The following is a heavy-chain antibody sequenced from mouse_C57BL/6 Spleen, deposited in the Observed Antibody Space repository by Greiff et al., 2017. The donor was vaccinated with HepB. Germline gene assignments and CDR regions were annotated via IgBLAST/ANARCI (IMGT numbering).Heavy chain of an antibody. CDR3: ARHVPSYYGSSHWYFDV. Sequence: DVMLVESGGDLVKPGGSLKLSCAASGFTFSSYGMSWVRQTPDKRLEWVATISSGGSYTYYPDSVKGRFTISRDNAKNTLYLQMSSLKSEDTAMYYCARHVPSYYGSSHWYFDVWGTGTTVTVSS. CDR2: ISSGGSYT. D-gene: IGHD1-1*01. CDR1: GFTFSSYG. J-gene: IGHJ1*03. V-gene: IGHV5-6*02.